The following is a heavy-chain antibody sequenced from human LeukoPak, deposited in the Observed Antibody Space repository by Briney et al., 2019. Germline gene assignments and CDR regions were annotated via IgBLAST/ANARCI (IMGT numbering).Heavy chain of an antibody. CDR1: GFTFSDSY. CDR2: ISSSGSII. CDR3: ARTPFNIVVVPAAIEVQSNFYMDV. D-gene: IGHD2-2*01. V-gene: IGHV3-11*01. J-gene: IGHJ6*03. Sequence: GGSLRLSCAASGFTFSDSYMSWIRQAPGKGLEWVSYISSSGSIIYYTDSVKGRFTISRDNAKNSLHLQMNSLRAEDTAVYYCARTPFNIVVVPAAIEVQSNFYMDVWGKGTTVTISS.